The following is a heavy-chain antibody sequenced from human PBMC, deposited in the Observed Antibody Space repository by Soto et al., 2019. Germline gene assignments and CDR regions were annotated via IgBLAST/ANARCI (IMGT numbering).Heavy chain of an antibody. CDR3: VRDQNWAFDY. J-gene: IGHJ4*01. Sequence: GGSLRLSCAASGFTFSCYGMHWVRQAPGKGPEWISYIGPANSNIGYAASVKGRFTISRDNAMFSLYLQMNSRRVEDTALYYCVRDQNWAFDYW. CDR1: GFTFSCYG. V-gene: IGHV3-48*01. CDR2: IGPANSNI. D-gene: IGHD7-27*01.